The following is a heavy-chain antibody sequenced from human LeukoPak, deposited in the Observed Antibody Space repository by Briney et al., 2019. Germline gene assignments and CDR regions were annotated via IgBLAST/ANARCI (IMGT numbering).Heavy chain of an antibody. CDR3: ARASSSGWYAGHYYYYYMDV. J-gene: IGHJ6*03. CDR1: GYTFTSYG. Sequence: ASVKVSCQASGYTFTSYGISWVRQAPGQGIEWMGWISAYNGNTNYAQKLQGRVTMTTDTSTSTAYMELRSLRSDDTAVYYCARASSSGWYAGHYYYYYMDVWGKGTTVTVSS. V-gene: IGHV1-18*01. CDR2: ISAYNGNT. D-gene: IGHD6-19*01.